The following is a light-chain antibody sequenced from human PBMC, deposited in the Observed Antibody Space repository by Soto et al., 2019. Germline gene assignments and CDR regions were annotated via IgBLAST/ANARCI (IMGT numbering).Light chain of an antibody. CDR3: SSYTSSSTYV. CDR2: EVS. CDR1: SGDVGGYNY. J-gene: IGLJ1*01. Sequence: QSVLTQPASVSGSPGQSITISRTGTSGDVGGYNYVSWYQQHPGKAPKLMIYEVSNRPSGVSNRFSGSKSGNTASLTISGLQAEDEADYYCSSYTSSSTYVFRTGTKVTVL. V-gene: IGLV2-14*01.